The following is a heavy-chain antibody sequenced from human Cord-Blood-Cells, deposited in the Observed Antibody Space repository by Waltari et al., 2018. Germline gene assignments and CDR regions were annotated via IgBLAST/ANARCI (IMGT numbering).Heavy chain of an antibody. CDR3: ARVLNWGILFDY. CDR2: LNPERGCT. CDR1: GYTFTGYY. D-gene: IGHD7-27*01. J-gene: IGHJ4*02. V-gene: IGHV1-2*02. Sequence: QVQLVQSGAEVKKPGASVKVSCKASGYTFTGYYMHWVRRAPGQGLEWIGGLNPERGCTSNAQKFQGRVTMARDTSISTAYMELSRLRSDDTAWYYCARVLNWGILFDYWGQGTLVTVSS.